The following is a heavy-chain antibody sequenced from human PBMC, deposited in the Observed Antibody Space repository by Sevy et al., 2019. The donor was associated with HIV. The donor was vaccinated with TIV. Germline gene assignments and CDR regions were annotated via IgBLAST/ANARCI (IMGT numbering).Heavy chain of an antibody. J-gene: IGHJ4*02. CDR2: NNPNGGGT. V-gene: IGHV1-2*02. Sequence: ASVKVSCEASGYTFIGYYMHWVRQAPGQGLEWMGWNNPNGGGTNYAQRFQGRVTMTKDTSISTAYMELSGLRSDDTAIYYCARDHMYYYDTTNYYAGTDYWGQRTLVTVSS. D-gene: IGHD3-22*01. CDR3: ARDHMYYYDTTNYYAGTDY. CDR1: GYTFIGYY.